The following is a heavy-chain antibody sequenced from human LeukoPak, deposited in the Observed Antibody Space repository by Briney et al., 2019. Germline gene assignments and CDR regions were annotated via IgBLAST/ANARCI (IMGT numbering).Heavy chain of an antibody. CDR3: ARVVGLTGYSSSWYSGYYYYMDV. CDR2: IIPIFGTT. J-gene: IGHJ6*03. V-gene: IGHV1-69*06. D-gene: IGHD6-13*01. CDR1: GGTFSSYA. Sequence: GASVTVSCKASGGTFSSYAISWVRQAPGQGLEWMGGIIPIFGTTNYAQRFKDRVTITADKSTSTAYMELSSLRSEDTAVYYFARVVGLTGYSSSWYSGYYYYMDVWGKGTTVTVSS.